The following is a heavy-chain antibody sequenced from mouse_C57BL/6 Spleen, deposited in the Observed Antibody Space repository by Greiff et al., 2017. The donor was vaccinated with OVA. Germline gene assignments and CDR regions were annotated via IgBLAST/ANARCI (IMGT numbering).Heavy chain of an antibody. Sequence: EVKLVESGGGLVKPGGSLKLSCAASGFTFSDYGMHWVRQAPEKGLEWVAYISSGSSTIYYADTVKGRFTISRDNAKNTLFLQMTSLRSEDTAMYYCARGDYYGSRESFDYWGQGTTLTVSS. CDR1: GFTFSDYG. J-gene: IGHJ2*01. D-gene: IGHD1-1*01. V-gene: IGHV5-17*01. CDR2: ISSGSSTI. CDR3: ARGDYYGSRESFDY.